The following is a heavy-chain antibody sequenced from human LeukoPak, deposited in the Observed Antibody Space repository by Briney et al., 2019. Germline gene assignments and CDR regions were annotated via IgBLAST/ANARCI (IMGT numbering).Heavy chain of an antibody. D-gene: IGHD2-2*01. CDR1: GGSISSGGYY. CDR3: ARVWVLSSLSAGAVARIDY. Sequence: SETLSLTCTVSGGSISSGGYYWSWIRQHPGKGLEWIGYIYYSGSTYYNPSLKSRVTISVDTSKNQFSLKLSSVTAADTAVYYCARVWVLSSLSAGAVARIDYWGQGTLVTVSS. V-gene: IGHV4-31*03. CDR2: IYYSGST. J-gene: IGHJ4*02.